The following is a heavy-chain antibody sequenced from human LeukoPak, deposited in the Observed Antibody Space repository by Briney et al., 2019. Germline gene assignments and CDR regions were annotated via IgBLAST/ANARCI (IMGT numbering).Heavy chain of an antibody. CDR1: GGSISSYY. Sequence: SETLSLTCTVSGGSISSYYWSWIRQPPGKGLEWIGYIYCSGSTNYNPSLKSRVTISVDTSKNQFSLKLSSVTAADTAVYYCARVSIAVAVYFDYWGQGTLVTVSS. CDR3: ARVSIAVAVYFDY. V-gene: IGHV4-59*01. CDR2: IYCSGST. J-gene: IGHJ4*02. D-gene: IGHD6-19*01.